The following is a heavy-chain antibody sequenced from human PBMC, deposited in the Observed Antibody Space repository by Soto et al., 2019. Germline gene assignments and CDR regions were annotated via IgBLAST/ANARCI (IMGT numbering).Heavy chain of an antibody. D-gene: IGHD3-16*01. J-gene: IGHJ4*02. CDR1: GFTFSSYG. CDR3: ARDYGPRTPLDY. CDR2: IWYDGSNK. V-gene: IGHV3-33*01. Sequence: AGGSLRLSCAASGFTFSSYGMHWVRQAPGKGLEWVAVIWYDGSNKYYADSVKGRFTISRDNSKNTLYLQMNSLRAEDTAVYYCARDYGPRTPLDYWGQGTLVTVS.